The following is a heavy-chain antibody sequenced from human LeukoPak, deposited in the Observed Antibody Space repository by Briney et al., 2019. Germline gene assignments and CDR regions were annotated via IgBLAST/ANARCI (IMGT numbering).Heavy chain of an antibody. CDR2: ITPILGIA. J-gene: IGHJ4*02. CDR1: GGTFSSYA. D-gene: IGHD3-10*01. V-gene: IGHV1-69*04. CDR3: ARVPGGYGSGSSFDY. Sequence: SVKVSCKASGGTFSSYAISWVRQAPGQGLEWMGRITPILGIANYAQKFQGRVTITADKSTSTAYMELSSLRSEDTAVYYCARVPGGYGSGSSFDYWGQGTLVTVSS.